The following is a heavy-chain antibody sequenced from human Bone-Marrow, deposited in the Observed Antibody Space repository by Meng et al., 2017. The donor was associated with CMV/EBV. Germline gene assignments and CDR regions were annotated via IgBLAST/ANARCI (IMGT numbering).Heavy chain of an antibody. CDR2: IYYSGNT. V-gene: IGHV4-61*08. CDR3: ARTDFWGAYDTQRSWFDP. D-gene: IGHD3-3*01. Sequence: SETLSLTCTVWVGSDNSGDHYWSWIRQPPGKGLEWIGYIYYSGNTKYNPSLKSRVTISVVTSKNQSSLKLTSVPSADTAVYYCARTDFWGAYDTQRSWFDPWGQGTLVTVSS. CDR1: VGSDNSGDHY. J-gene: IGHJ5*02.